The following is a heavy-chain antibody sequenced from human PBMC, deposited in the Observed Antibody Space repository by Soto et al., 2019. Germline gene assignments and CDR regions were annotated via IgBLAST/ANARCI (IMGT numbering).Heavy chain of an antibody. J-gene: IGHJ4*02. CDR2: ISAYNGNT. Sequence: ASVKVSCKASGYTFTSYGISWVRQAPGQGLEWMGWISAYNGNTNYAQKLQGRVTMTTDTSTSTAYMELRSLRSDDTAVYYCARDTYYDYVWGSYRPYYFDHWGQGTLVTVSS. CDR3: ARDTYYDYVWGSYRPYYFDH. V-gene: IGHV1-18*01. CDR1: GYTFTSYG. D-gene: IGHD3-16*02.